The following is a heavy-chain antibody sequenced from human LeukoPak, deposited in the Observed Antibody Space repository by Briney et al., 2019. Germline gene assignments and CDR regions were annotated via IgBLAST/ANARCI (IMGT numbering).Heavy chain of an antibody. CDR3: AKDNLEDSYGYFDY. CDR1: GFNFDDYV. V-gene: IGHV3-20*04. Sequence: GGSLRLSCAASGFNFDDYVMTWVRQAPGKGLEWVSGINWNGGSRGYADSVKGRFTISRDNSKNSLYLQMNSLRTEDTALYYCAKDNLEDSYGYFDYWGQGTLVTVSS. D-gene: IGHD5-18*01. J-gene: IGHJ4*02. CDR2: INWNGGSR.